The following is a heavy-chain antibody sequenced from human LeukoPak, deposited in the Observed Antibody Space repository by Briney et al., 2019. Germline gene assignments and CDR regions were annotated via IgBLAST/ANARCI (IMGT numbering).Heavy chain of an antibody. V-gene: IGHV2-70*11. CDR2: IDWDDDK. Sequence: SGPTLVNPTQTLTLTCTFSGFSLSTSGMCVSWIRQPPGKALEWLARIDWDDDKYYSTSLKTRLTISKDTSKNQVVLTMTNMGPVDTATYYCARSITIFGVAIIRGAFDIWGQGTMVTVSS. D-gene: IGHD3-3*01. CDR3: ARSITIFGVAIIRGAFDI. J-gene: IGHJ3*02. CDR1: GFSLSTSGMC.